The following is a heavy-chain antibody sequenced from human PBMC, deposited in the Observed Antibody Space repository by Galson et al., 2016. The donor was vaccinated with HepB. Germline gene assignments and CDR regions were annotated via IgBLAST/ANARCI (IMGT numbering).Heavy chain of an antibody. CDR1: GFTLSSYG. CDR3: AKGVKAAAGTLDAY. D-gene: IGHD6-13*01. CDR2: LSYDGRQK. Sequence: SLRLSCAASGFTLSSYGMHWVRQAPGKGLEWVAVLSYDGRQKKYGDSVKGRFTISRDNSNNTLYLQMDSLRPEDTAGYYCAKGVKAAAGTLDAYWGQGILVTVSS. V-gene: IGHV3-30*18. J-gene: IGHJ4*02.